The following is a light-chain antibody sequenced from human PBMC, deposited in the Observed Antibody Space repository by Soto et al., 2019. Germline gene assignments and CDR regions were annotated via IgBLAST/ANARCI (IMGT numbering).Light chain of an antibody. Sequence: QSVLTQPPSVSGAPGQRVTISCTGSSSNIGAGYDVHWYQQVPGTAPKLLIYGNSIRSSGVPDRFSGSKSGTSASLAITGLQAEDEADYYCQPYDSSLSGSVFGGGTKLTVL. CDR1: SSNIGAGYD. CDR2: GNS. V-gene: IGLV1-40*01. J-gene: IGLJ3*02. CDR3: QPYDSSLSGSV.